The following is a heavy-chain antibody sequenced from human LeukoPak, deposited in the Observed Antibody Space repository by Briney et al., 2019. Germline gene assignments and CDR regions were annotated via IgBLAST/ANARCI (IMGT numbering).Heavy chain of an antibody. J-gene: IGHJ4*02. D-gene: IGHD7-27*01. CDR1: GFTVSNNY. V-gene: IGHV3-11*04. CDR3: ATKTSWGFDY. CDR2: ISSSGSTI. Sequence: GGSLRLSCAASGFTVSNNYMSWVRQAPGKGLEWVSYISSSGSTIYYADSVKGRFTISRDNAKKSLYLQMNSLRAEDTAVYYCATKTSWGFDYWGQGTLVTVSS.